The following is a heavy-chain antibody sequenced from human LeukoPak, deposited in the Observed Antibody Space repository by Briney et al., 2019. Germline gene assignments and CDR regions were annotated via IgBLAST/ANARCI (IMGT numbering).Heavy chain of an antibody. Sequence: ASVKVSCNASGYTFTSYYMHWVRQAPGQGLEWMGIINPSGGSTNYAQKFQGRVTMTRDMSTDAVYMELSSLRSEDTAVYYCARGRGCSSTSCYSGWFDPWGQGTLVTVSS. J-gene: IGHJ5*02. CDR3: ARGRGCSSTSCYSGWFDP. V-gene: IGHV1-46*01. D-gene: IGHD2-2*01. CDR1: GYTFTSYY. CDR2: INPSGGST.